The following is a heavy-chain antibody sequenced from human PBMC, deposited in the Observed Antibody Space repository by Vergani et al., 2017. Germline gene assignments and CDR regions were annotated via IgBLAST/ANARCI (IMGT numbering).Heavy chain of an antibody. D-gene: IGHD2-2*01. CDR1: GFTFSSYG. Sequence: QVQLVESGGGVVQPGRSLRLSCAASGFTFSSYGMHWVRQAPGKGLEWVAVIWYDGSNKYYADSVKGRFTISRDNSKNTLYLQMNSLRAEDTAVYYCARDTGFDCSSTSCYASYYFDNWGQGTLVTVSS. CDR2: IWYDGSNK. V-gene: IGHV3-33*01. CDR3: ARDTGFDCSSTSCYASYYFDN. J-gene: IGHJ4*02.